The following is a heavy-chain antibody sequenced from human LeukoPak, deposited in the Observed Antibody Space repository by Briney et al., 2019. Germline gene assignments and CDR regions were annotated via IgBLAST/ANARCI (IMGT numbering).Heavy chain of an antibody. CDR2: FDPEDGET. V-gene: IGHV1-24*01. Sequence: ASVKVSCKVSGYTLTELSMHWVRQAPGKGLEWMGGFDPEDGETIYAQKFQGRVTMTEDTSTDTAYMELSSLRSEDTAVYYCARNYYDSSGSDYWGQGTLVTVSS. J-gene: IGHJ4*02. CDR3: ARNYYDSSGSDY. CDR1: GYTLTELS. D-gene: IGHD3-22*01.